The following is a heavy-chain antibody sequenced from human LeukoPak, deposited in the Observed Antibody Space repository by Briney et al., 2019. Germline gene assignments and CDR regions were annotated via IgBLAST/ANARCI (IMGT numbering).Heavy chain of an antibody. D-gene: IGHD4-17*01. V-gene: IGHV3-48*01. CDR2: ISSSGRTI. J-gene: IGHJ4*02. Sequence: GGSLRLSCAASGFTFSSYSMNWVRQAPGKGLEWVSYISSSGRTIYYADSVKGRFTISRDSAKNSLYLQMNSLRAEDTAVYSCARARYGDYVSDYWGQGTLVTVSS. CDR1: GFTFSSYS. CDR3: ARARYGDYVSDY.